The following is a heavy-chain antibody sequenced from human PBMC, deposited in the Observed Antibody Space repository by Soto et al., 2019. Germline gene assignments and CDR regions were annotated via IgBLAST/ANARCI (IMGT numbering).Heavy chain of an antibody. CDR3: AASSRSAHALYDYSSGWQFDY. D-gene: IGHD6-19*01. CDR1: GGTFSSYA. CDR2: IIPIFGTA. Sequence: VASVKVSCKASGGTFSSYAISWVRQAPGQGLEWMGGIIPIFGTANYAQKFQGRVTITAGKSTSTAYMELSSLRSEDTAVYYCAASSRSAHALYDYSSGWQFDYWGQGTLVTVSS. V-gene: IGHV1-69*06. J-gene: IGHJ4*02.